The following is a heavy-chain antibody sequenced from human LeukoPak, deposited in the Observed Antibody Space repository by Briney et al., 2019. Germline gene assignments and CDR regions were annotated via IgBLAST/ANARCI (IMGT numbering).Heavy chain of an antibody. CDR3: AKGGYDILTGYLY. V-gene: IGHV3-30*18. Sequence: PGGSLRLSCAASGFTFSSYGMHWVRQAPGKGLEWVAVISYDGSNKYYADSVKGRFTISRDNSKNTLYLQMNSLRAEDTAVYYCAKGGYDILTGYLYWGQGTPVTVSS. J-gene: IGHJ4*02. D-gene: IGHD3-9*01. CDR1: GFTFSSYG. CDR2: ISYDGSNK.